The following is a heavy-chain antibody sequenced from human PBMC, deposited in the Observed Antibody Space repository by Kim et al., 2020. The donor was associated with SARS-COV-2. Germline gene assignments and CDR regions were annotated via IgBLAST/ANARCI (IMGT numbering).Heavy chain of an antibody. J-gene: IGHJ6*02. CDR2: IYYSGST. Sequence: SETLSLTCTVSGGSISSSSYYWGWIRQPPGKGLEWIGSIYYSGSTYYNPSLKSRVTISVDTSKNQFSLKLSSVTAADTAVYYCASPTRYSSSWYYYYYGMDVWGQGTTVTVSS. CDR3: ASPTRYSSSWYYYYYGMDV. V-gene: IGHV4-39*01. CDR1: GGSISSSSYY. D-gene: IGHD6-13*01.